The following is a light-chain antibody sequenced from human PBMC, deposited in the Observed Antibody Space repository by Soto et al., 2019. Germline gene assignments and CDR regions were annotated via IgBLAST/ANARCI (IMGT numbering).Light chain of an antibody. J-gene: IGKJ4*01. V-gene: IGKV3-20*01. CDR3: QQYGSSPLT. CDR2: GAS. CDR1: QSVNSNL. Sequence: EIVLTQSPGTLSLSPGERVTLSCRASQSVNSNLLACYQQKPGQAPRLLIYGASIRATGVPDRFSGSGSGADFTLTISRLEPEDFAVYYCQQYGSSPLTFGGGTKVEIK.